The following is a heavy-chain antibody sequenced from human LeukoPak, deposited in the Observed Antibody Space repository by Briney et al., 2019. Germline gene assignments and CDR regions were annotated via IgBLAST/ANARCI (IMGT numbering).Heavy chain of an antibody. CDR2: IIPILGIA. CDR3: AREGGYSYAPYYYYGMDV. Sequence: GASVKVSCKASGYTFTSYDISWVRQAPGQGLEWMGRIIPILGIANYAQKSQGRVTITADKSTSTAYMELSSLRSEDTAVYYCAREGGYSYAPYYYYGMDVWGQGTTVTVSS. J-gene: IGHJ6*02. CDR1: GYTFTSYD. V-gene: IGHV1-69*04. D-gene: IGHD5-18*01.